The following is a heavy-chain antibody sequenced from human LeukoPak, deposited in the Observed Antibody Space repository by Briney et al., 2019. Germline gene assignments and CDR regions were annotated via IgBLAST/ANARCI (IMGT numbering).Heavy chain of an antibody. CDR1: GYTFTAYY. Sequence: GASVKVSCKASGYTFTAYYIHWVRQAPGQGLEWMGRINPNTGGTNYAQKFQGRVTMTRDTSITTAYMELSRLTSDDTAIYYCAKVPPSITAAGNWLDPWGQGALVTVSS. J-gene: IGHJ5*02. CDR3: AKVPPSITAAGNWLDP. D-gene: IGHD6-13*01. CDR2: INPNTGGT. V-gene: IGHV1-2*06.